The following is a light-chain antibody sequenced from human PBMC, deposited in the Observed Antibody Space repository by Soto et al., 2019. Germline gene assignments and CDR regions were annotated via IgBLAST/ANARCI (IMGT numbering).Light chain of an antibody. CDR3: QQYGSSPFT. Sequence: EIVLTQSPGTLSLSPGERLTLSCRASQRVTSSYLAWYQHKPCQAPSLLIYGASTKATGTPDRFSGSGSGTDFTLTISRLEPEDFEVYYCQQYGSSPFTFGPGTKVDIK. CDR1: QRVTSSY. J-gene: IGKJ3*01. V-gene: IGKV3-20*01. CDR2: GAS.